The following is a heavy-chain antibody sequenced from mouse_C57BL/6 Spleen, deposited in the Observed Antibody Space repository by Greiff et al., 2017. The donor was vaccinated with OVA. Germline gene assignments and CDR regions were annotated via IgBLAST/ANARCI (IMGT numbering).Heavy chain of an antibody. Sequence: QVQLQQPGAELVKPGASVKLSCKASGYTFTSYWMHWVKQRPGQGLEWIGMIHPNSGSTNYNEKFKSKATLTVDKSSSTAYMQLSSLTSEDSAVYYCARERDYGNSYYFDYWGQGTTLTVSS. CDR2: IHPNSGST. CDR1: GYTFTSYW. J-gene: IGHJ2*01. V-gene: IGHV1-64*01. CDR3: ARERDYGNSYYFDY. D-gene: IGHD2-1*01.